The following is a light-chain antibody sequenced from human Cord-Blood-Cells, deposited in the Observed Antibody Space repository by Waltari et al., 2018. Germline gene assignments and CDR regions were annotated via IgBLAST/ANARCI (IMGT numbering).Light chain of an antibody. CDR1: SSNIGSNY. Sequence: LTQPPSASGTPGQRVTISCSGSSSNIGSNYVYWYQQLPGTAPKLLIYRNNQRPSGVPDRFSGSKSGTSASLAISGLRSEDEADYYCAAWDDSLSAVVFGGGTKLTVL. CDR3: AAWDDSLSAVV. CDR2: RNN. V-gene: IGLV1-47*01. J-gene: IGLJ2*01.